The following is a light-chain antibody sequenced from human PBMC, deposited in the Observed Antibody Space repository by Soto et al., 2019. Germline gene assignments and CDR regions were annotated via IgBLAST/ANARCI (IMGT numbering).Light chain of an antibody. CDR3: SSYTSSSTYV. CDR2: EVG. J-gene: IGLJ1*01. Sequence: QSALTQPASVSGSPGQSITISCTGTSSGVGGYNYVSWYQQHPGKAPKLMIYEVGNRPSGVSNRFSGSKSGNTASLTISGLQAEDEADYYCSSYTSSSTYVFGTGTKVTVL. CDR1: SSGVGGYNY. V-gene: IGLV2-14*01.